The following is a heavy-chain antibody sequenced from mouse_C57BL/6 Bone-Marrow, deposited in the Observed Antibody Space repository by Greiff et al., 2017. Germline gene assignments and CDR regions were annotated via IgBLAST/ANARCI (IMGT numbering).Heavy chain of an antibody. CDR2: IYPGDGDT. V-gene: IGHV1-82*01. Sequence: QVQLQQSGPELVKPGASVKISCKASGYAFSSSWMNWVKQRPGKGLEWIGRIYPGDGDTNYNGKFKGKATLTADKSSSTAYMQLSSLTSEDSAVYFCAREEDYYGSRYAMDYWGQGTSVTVSS. J-gene: IGHJ4*01. D-gene: IGHD1-1*01. CDR1: GYAFSSSW. CDR3: AREEDYYGSRYAMDY.